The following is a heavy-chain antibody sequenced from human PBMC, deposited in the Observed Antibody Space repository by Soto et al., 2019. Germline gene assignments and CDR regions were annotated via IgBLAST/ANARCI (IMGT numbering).Heavy chain of an antibody. V-gene: IGHV5-51*01. Sequence: GESLKISCKGSGYSFTSYWIGWVRQMPGKGLEWMGIIYPGDSDTRYSPSFQGQVTISADKSIGTAYLQWSSLKASDTAMYYCARQPYSSGTLDYYYGMDVWGQGTTVTVSS. CDR3: ARQPYSSGTLDYYYGMDV. D-gene: IGHD6-19*01. CDR2: IYPGDSDT. CDR1: GYSFTSYW. J-gene: IGHJ6*02.